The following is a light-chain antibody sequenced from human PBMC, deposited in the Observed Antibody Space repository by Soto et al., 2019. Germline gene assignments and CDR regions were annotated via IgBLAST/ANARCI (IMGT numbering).Light chain of an antibody. CDR2: DVN. Sequence: QSALTQPASVSGSPGQSITISCTGTSSDVGGYNYVSWYQQHPGKAPKLMIYDVNNRPSGVSNRFSGSKSGNTASLTISGLQAEDEADYYCSSYTGISTYVVFGGGTKLAV. CDR3: SSYTGISTYVV. CDR1: SSDVGGYNY. J-gene: IGLJ2*01. V-gene: IGLV2-14*01.